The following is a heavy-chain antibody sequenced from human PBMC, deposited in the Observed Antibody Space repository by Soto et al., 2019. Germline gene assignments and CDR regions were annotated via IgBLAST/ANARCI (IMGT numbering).Heavy chain of an antibody. Sequence: QVQLVESGGGVVQPGRSLRLSCAASGFTFSSYGMHWVRQAPGKGLEWVAVISYDGSNKYYADSVKGRFTISRDNSKNTLYLQMSSLRAEDTAVYYCAKFWGMDVWGQGTTVTVSS. D-gene: IGHD3-3*01. J-gene: IGHJ6*02. V-gene: IGHV3-30*18. CDR1: GFTFSSYG. CDR2: ISYDGSNK. CDR3: AKFWGMDV.